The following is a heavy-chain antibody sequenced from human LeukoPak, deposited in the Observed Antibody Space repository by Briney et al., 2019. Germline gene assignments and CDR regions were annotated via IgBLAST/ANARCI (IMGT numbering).Heavy chain of an antibody. Sequence: PSETLSLTCAIYGGSFSGYYWSWIRQPPGKGLEWIGEINHSGSTNYSPSLKSRVTISVDTSKNQFSLKLSSVTAADPAVYYCARDNWNTKTTSLDPWGQGTPVTVSS. V-gene: IGHV4-34*01. CDR3: ARDNWNTKTTSLDP. CDR1: GGSFSGYY. D-gene: IGHD1-1*01. J-gene: IGHJ5*02. CDR2: INHSGST.